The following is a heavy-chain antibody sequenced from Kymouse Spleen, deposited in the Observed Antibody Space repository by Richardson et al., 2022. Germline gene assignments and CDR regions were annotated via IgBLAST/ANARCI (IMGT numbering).Heavy chain of an antibody. CDR2: IYYSGST. J-gene: IGHJ6*02. CDR3: ARDRITMVRGVDYYYYGMDV. D-gene: IGHD3-10*01. Sequence: QVQLQESGPGLVKPSETLSLTCTVSGGSVSSGSYYWSWIRQPPGKGLEWIGYIYYSGSTNYNPSLKSRVTISVDTSKNQFSLKLSSVTAADTAVYYCARDRITMVRGVDYYYYGMDVWGQGTTVTVSS. V-gene: IGHV4-61*01. CDR1: GGSVSSGSYY.